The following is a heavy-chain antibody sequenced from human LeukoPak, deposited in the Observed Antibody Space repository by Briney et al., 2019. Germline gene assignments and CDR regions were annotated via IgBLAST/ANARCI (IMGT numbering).Heavy chain of an antibody. D-gene: IGHD6-6*01. V-gene: IGHV4-59*01. J-gene: IGHJ4*02. Sequence: SETLSLTCTVSGGSISSYYWSWIRQPPGKGLEWNGYIYYSGSTNYNPSLKSRVTISVDTSRNQFSLKLSSVTAADTAVYYCARVRAARSPSLDIDYWGQGTLVTVSS. CDR3: ARVRAARSPSLDIDY. CDR1: GGSISSYY. CDR2: IYYSGST.